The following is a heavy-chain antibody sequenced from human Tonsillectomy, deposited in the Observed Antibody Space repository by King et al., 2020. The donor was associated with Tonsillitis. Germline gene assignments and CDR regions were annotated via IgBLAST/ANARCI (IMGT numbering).Heavy chain of an antibody. Sequence: VQLVESGGGLVQPGGSLRLSCAASGFTFRIYWMHWVRQAPGKELVWGSRIKSDEHSTSYADSVQGRFTISRDNAKNTRYLQMNSMRAEDTAVYFCTRLRTVGFDAFDIWGQGTMVTVSS. CDR1: GFTFRIYW. D-gene: IGHD3-3*01. CDR2: IKSDEHST. J-gene: IGHJ3*02. V-gene: IGHV3-74*01. CDR3: TRLRTVGFDAFDI.